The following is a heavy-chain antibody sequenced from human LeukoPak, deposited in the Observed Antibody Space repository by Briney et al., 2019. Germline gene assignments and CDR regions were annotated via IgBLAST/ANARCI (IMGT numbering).Heavy chain of an antibody. Sequence: SETLSLTCTVSGGSISSDYWRWIRQSPGKGLEWIGYCHYSGSTNSNPSLNGRVTFSVDRPRNQFSLKLTSVTAADTAVYYCARHYYDYGDYGAAPNWFDPWGQGTLVTVSS. CDR1: GGSISSDY. D-gene: IGHD4-17*01. CDR2: CHYSGST. J-gene: IGHJ5*02. CDR3: ARHYYDYGDYGAAPNWFDP. V-gene: IGHV4-59*08.